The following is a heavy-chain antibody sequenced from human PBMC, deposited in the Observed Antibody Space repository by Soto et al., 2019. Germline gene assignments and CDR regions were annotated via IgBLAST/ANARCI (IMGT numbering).Heavy chain of an antibody. CDR1: GYTVTSYG. CDR3: ARDPYTPTYYYDSSGSPHFDY. Sequence: GASVKVSCKASGYTVTSYGISGVRQAPGQGLEWMGWISAYNGNTNYAQKLQGRVTMTTDTSTSTAYMELRSLRSDDTAVYYCARDPYTPTYYYDSSGSPHFDYWGQGTLVTVSS. D-gene: IGHD3-22*01. V-gene: IGHV1-18*01. J-gene: IGHJ4*02. CDR2: ISAYNGNT.